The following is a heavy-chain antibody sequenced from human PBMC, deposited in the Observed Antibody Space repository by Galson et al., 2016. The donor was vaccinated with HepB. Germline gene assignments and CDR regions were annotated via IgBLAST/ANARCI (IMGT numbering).Heavy chain of an antibody. CDR3: ARDRGVDCTTSSCYGMDV. Sequence: SETLSLTCTVSGGSISSSYWSWIRQPPGKGLEWIGYVYHRGSPTYNPSLKSRVTIAVDTSKNHFSLSLSSVTAAGTAVYFCARDRGVDCTTSSCYGMDVWGQGTTVTVSS. D-gene: IGHD2-2*01. CDR2: VYHRGSP. V-gene: IGHV4-59*01. J-gene: IGHJ6*02. CDR1: GGSISSSY.